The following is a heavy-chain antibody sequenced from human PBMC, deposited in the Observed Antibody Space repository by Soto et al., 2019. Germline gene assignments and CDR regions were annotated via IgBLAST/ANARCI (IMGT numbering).Heavy chain of an antibody. CDR3: ARGNFYGFWSGYPSFDY. Sequence: PSETLSLTCTVSGGSISSYYWSWIRQPPGKGLEWIGYIYYSGSTNYNPSLKSRVTISVDTSKNQFSLKLSSVTAADTAVYYCARGNFYGFWSGYPSFDYWGQGTLVTVSS. CDR2: IYYSGST. J-gene: IGHJ4*02. CDR1: GGSISSYY. D-gene: IGHD3-3*01. V-gene: IGHV4-59*01.